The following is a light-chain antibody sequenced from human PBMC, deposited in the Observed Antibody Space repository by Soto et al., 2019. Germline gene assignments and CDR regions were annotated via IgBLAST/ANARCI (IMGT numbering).Light chain of an antibody. V-gene: IGLV2-14*03. J-gene: IGLJ2*01. CDR3: ASYTSINTVI. CDR2: DVN. CDR1: SSDIGAYNF. Sequence: QSVLTQPASVSGSPGQSTTISCTGTSSDIGAYNFISWFQQHPGKAPKFMIHDVNTRPSGVSFRFSGSKSGNTASLTISGLQAEDEAQYYCASYTSINTVIFGGGTKLTVL.